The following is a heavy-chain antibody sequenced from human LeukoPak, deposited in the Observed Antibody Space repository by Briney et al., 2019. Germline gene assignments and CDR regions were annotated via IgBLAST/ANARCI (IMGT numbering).Heavy chain of an antibody. J-gene: IGHJ4*02. CDR2: IKADGGDQ. Sequence: PGGPLRLSCAASGFTFSSYWMTWLRQAPGKGLEWVATIKADGGDQYYVDSLRGRFTISRDNAKNSLHLQMNNLTAEDTAVYYCARDRSRFGYWGQGTLVTVPS. D-gene: IGHD6-6*01. CDR1: GFTFSSYW. CDR3: ARDRSRFGY. V-gene: IGHV3-7*01.